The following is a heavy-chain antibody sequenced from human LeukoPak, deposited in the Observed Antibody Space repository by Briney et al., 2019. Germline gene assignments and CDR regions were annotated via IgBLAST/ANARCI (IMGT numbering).Heavy chain of an antibody. CDR3: AGNSITKDY. V-gene: IGHV3-13*01. J-gene: IGHJ4*02. CDR2: IGTAGDT. D-gene: IGHD2/OR15-2a*01. Sequence: GGSLRLSCAASGFTFSSYDMHWVRQPTGKGLEWVSAIGTAGDTYYSHSVKGRFTISRDNAKNSLYLQMNSLRAEDTAVYYCAGNSITKDYWGQGTLVTVSS. CDR1: GFTFSSYD.